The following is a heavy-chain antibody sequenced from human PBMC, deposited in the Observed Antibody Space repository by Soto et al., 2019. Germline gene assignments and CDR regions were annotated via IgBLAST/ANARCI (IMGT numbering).Heavy chain of an antibody. CDR2: IITISDTT. J-gene: IGHJ6*02. V-gene: IGHV1-69*01. CDR3: ARSQGSSTSLEIYYYYYYGMDV. D-gene: IGHD2-2*01. Sequence: QVQLVQSGAEVKKPGSSVKVSCKASGGTFSSYAISWVRQAPGHGLEWMGGIITISDTTNYAQKFQGRVTITADESTSAAYMVLSSLRSEDTAVYYCARSQGSSTSLEIYYYYYYGMDVWGQGTTVTVSS. CDR1: GGTFSSYA.